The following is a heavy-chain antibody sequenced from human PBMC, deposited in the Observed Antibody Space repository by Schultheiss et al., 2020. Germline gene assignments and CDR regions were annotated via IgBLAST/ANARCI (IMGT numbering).Heavy chain of an antibody. CDR3: ARDGASYGMDV. Sequence: SETLSLTCTVSGGSISSYYWSWIRQPPGKGLEWIGYKSYSGSTYYNPSLKSRVTISVDKSKNQFSLKLSSVTAADTAVYFCARDGASYGMDVWGQGTTVTVSS. CDR2: KSYSGST. V-gene: IGHV4-59*12. D-gene: IGHD3-16*01. CDR1: GGSISSYY. J-gene: IGHJ6*02.